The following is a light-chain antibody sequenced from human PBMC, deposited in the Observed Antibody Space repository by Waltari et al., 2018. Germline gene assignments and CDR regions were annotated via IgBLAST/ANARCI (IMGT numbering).Light chain of an antibody. CDR1: QSISSW. CDR2: QAS. Sequence: DIQMTQSPATLSASVGDRVIITCRATQSISSWLAWFQKKPGKAPKLLIYQASTLSSVVPSRFSGSGSGSEFTLTISSLQPDDFATYHCQQYDSYPWTFGQGTKVEVK. J-gene: IGKJ1*01. V-gene: IGKV1-5*03. CDR3: QQYDSYPWT.